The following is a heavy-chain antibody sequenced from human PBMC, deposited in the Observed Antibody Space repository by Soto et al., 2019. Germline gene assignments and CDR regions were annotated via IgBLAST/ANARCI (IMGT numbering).Heavy chain of an antibody. CDR3: GEMNSLFGGRYGGQ. Sequence: PSETLSLTCTVSGGSISSSFYYWGWIRQPPGKGLEWIGTIYYSGSTYYNPSLKSRVTISVDTSKNHFSLSLYSVTAADTALYFRGEMNSLFGGRYGGQWGQGALVTVSS. V-gene: IGHV4-39*02. CDR1: GGSISSSFYY. J-gene: IGHJ4*02. CDR2: IYYSGST. D-gene: IGHD1-26*01.